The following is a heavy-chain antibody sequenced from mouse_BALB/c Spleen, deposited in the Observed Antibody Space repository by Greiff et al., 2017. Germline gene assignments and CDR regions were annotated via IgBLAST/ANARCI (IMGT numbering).Heavy chain of an antibody. CDR2: IYPGSGST. CDR1: GYTFTDYV. J-gene: IGHJ3*01. V-gene: IGHV1-77*01. Sequence: VQLQESGPELVKPGASVKMSCKASGYTFTDYVICWVKQRTGQGLEWIGEIYPGSGSTFYNEKFKGKATLTADKSSNTAYMQLSSLTSEDSAVYFCARMGGYDTPFAYWGQGTLVTVSA. CDR3: ARMGGYDTPFAY. D-gene: IGHD2-2*01.